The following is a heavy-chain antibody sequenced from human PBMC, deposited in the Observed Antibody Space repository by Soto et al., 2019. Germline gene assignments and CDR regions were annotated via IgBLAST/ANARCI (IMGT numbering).Heavy chain of an antibody. V-gene: IGHV3-48*02. CDR1: GFTFSSYS. D-gene: IGHD4-17*01. Sequence: VGSLRLSCAASGFTFSSYSMNWVRQAPGKGLEWVSYISSSSSTIYYADSVKGRFTISRDNAKNSLYLQMNSLRDEDTAVYYCARYDYGDYGDFDYWGQGTLVTVSS. CDR3: ARYDYGDYGDFDY. CDR2: ISSSSSTI. J-gene: IGHJ4*02.